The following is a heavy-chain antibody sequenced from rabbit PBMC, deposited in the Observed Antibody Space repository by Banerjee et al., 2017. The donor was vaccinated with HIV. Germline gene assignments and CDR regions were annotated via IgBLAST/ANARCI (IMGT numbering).Heavy chain of an antibody. Sequence: QSLEESGGDLVKPGASLTLTCTASGFSFSSKYWMCWVRQAPGKGLEWIACIAGGYGTGTYYAKWAKGRFTCSKTSSTTVTLQMTRLTAADTATYFCARDTSSSFSSYGMDLWGQGTLVTVS. V-gene: IGHV1S40*01. CDR3: ARDTSSSFSSYGMDL. D-gene: IGHD1-1*01. J-gene: IGHJ6*01. CDR2: IAGGYGTGT. CDR1: GFSFSSKYW.